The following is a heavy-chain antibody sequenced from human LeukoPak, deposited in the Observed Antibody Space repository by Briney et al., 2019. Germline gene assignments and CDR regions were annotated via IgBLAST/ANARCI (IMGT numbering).Heavy chain of an antibody. CDR3: TKSKTPYCSSANCLMFDY. CDR1: GFTFSSYA. V-gene: IGHV3-23*01. CDR2: ISGSGGST. D-gene: IGHD2-2*01. J-gene: IGHJ4*02. Sequence: GGSLRLSCAASGFTFSSYAMSWVRQAPGKGLEWVSGISGSGGSTYDANSVKGRFTISRDNSKNTLYLQMNSLRAEDTAVYYCTKSKTPYCSSANCLMFDYWGQGALVTVSS.